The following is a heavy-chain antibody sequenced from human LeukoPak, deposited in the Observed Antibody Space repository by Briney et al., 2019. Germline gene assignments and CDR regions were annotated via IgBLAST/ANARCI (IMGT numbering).Heavy chain of an antibody. J-gene: IGHJ3*01. V-gene: IGHV3-7*01. Sequence: PGGSLRLSCAASRFTFSNYWMSWVRQAPGKGLEWVASIKEDGSEKYYLDSVKGRFTISRDNAKNSLFLQMNSLRAEDTAVYYCARDGDLELTTGAFDVWGQGTMVTVS. CDR2: IKEDGSEK. D-gene: IGHD7-27*01. CDR3: ARDGDLELTTGAFDV. CDR1: RFTFSNYW.